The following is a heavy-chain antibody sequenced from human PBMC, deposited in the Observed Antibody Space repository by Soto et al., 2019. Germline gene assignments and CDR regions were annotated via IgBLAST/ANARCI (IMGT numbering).Heavy chain of an antibody. CDR1: GGSISSSSYY. CDR2: IYYSGST. J-gene: IGHJ6*03. CDR3: AGSRVKSSYYYYYMDV. D-gene: IGHD3-10*01. V-gene: IGHV4-39*01. Sequence: SETLSLTCTVSGGSISSSSYYWGWIRQPPGKGLEWIGSIYYSGSTYYNPSLKSRVTISVDTSKNQFSLKLSSVTAADTAVYYCAGSRVKSSYYYYYMDVWGKGTTVTVSS.